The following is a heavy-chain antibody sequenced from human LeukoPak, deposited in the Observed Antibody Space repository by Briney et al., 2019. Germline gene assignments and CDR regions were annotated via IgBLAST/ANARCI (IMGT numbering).Heavy chain of an antibody. CDR2: IGGGGFNT. CDR3: AKDNFGLVPYCFDS. D-gene: IGHD2-21*01. V-gene: IGHV3-23*01. J-gene: IGHJ4*02. Sequence: GGSLRLSCVASGFTFTDYAMSWVRQAPGKGLEWVSSIGGGGFNTHYADSVKGRFSISRDTSTNTLYLEMNSLRADDSASYYCAKDNFGLVPYCFDSWGQGTLVTVSS. CDR1: GFTFTDYA.